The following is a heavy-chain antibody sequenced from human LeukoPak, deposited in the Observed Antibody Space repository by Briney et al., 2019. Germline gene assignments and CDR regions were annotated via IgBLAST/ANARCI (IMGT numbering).Heavy chain of an antibody. CDR2: IKQDGSEK. CDR1: GFTFSSYW. V-gene: IGHV3-7*01. J-gene: IGHJ6*02. Sequence: GGSLRLSCAASGFTFSSYWMSWVRQAPGKGLEWVANIKQDGSEKYYVDSVKGRFTISRDNAKNSLYLQMNSLRAEDTAVYYCARDDEPGLGYYGMDVWGQGTLVTVSS. CDR3: ARDDEPGLGYYGMDV. D-gene: IGHD1-14*01.